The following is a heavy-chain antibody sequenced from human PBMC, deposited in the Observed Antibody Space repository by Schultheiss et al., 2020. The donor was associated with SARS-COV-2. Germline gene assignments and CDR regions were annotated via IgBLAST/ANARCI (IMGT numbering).Heavy chain of an antibody. J-gene: IGHJ3*02. Sequence: ETLSLTCTVSGGSISSGGYYWSWIRQPPGKGLEWIGEIYHSGSTNYNPSLKSRVTISVDKSKNQFSLKLSSVTAADTAVYYCASAGGAFDIWGQGTMVTVSS. CDR3: ASAGGAFDI. CDR1: GGSISSGGYY. V-gene: IGHV4-61*08. D-gene: IGHD3-16*01. CDR2: IYHSGST.